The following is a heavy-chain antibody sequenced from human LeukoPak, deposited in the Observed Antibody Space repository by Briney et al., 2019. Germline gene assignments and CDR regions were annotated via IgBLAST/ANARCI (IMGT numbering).Heavy chain of an antibody. CDR1: GFTFSSHA. CDR2: ISGSGGST. J-gene: IGHJ4*02. V-gene: IGHV3-23*01. D-gene: IGHD7-27*01. Sequence: GGSLRLSCAASGFTFSSHAMNWVRQAPGKGLEWVSAISGSGGSTYYADSVKGRFTISRDNSKNTLYLQMSSLRAEDTAVYYCATFNWGRDSWGQGTLVTVSS. CDR3: ATFNWGRDS.